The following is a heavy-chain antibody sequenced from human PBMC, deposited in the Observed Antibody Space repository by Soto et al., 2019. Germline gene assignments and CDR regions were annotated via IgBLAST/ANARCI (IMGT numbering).Heavy chain of an antibody. J-gene: IGHJ4*02. CDR1: GYTFTSYG. CDR3: ARDPNSGSYYATWGCNSAC. Sequence: QVQLVQSGAEVKKPGASVKVSCKASGYTFTSYGISWVRQAPGQGLEWMGWISAYNGNTNYAQKLHGRVTMTTDTSTSTAYMELRSLRSDYTAVYYCARDPNSGSYYATWGCNSACRGQGTLVTVSS. D-gene: IGHD1-26*01. CDR2: ISAYNGNT. V-gene: IGHV1-18*04.